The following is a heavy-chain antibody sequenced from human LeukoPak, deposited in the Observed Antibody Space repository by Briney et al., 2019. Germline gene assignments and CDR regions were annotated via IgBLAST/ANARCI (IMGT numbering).Heavy chain of an antibody. CDR3: ASAGGDSRSPLPFYY. CDR2: IKQDGSEK. D-gene: IGHD6-6*01. V-gene: IGHV3-7*03. Sequence: GGSLRLSCAASGFTFDKHWMSWVRQAPGKGLEWVANIKQDGSEKYYVDSVKGRFTISRDNAENSLFLQMNSLRAEDTAVYFCASAGGDSRSPLPFYYWGQGTLVTVSS. CDR1: GFTFDKHW. J-gene: IGHJ4*02.